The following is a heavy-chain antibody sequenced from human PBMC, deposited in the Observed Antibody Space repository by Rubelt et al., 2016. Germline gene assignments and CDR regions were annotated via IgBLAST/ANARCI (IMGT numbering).Heavy chain of an antibody. CDR3: ARVWDIVVVPAVFDP. J-gene: IGHJ5*02. Sequence: GLEWIGYIYYNGSTYYNPSLKSRITISVDTSKNQFSLKLSSVTAADTAVYYCARVWDIVVVPAVFDPWGQGTLVTVSS. V-gene: IGHV4-31*02. D-gene: IGHD2-2*01. CDR2: IYYNGST.